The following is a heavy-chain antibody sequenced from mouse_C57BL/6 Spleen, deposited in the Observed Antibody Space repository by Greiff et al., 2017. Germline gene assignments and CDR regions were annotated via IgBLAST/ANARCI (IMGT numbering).Heavy chain of an antibody. Sequence: QVQLQQSGPELVKPGASVKISCKASGYAFSSSWMNWVKQRPGKGLEWIGRIYPGDGDTNYNGKFKGKATLTADKSSSTAYMPLSSLTSGDSAVYFGARRGLRTEAMDYWGQGTSVTVSS. V-gene: IGHV1-82*01. CDR3: ARRGLRTEAMDY. CDR2: IYPGDGDT. CDR1: GYAFSSSW. D-gene: IGHD3-3*01. J-gene: IGHJ4*01.